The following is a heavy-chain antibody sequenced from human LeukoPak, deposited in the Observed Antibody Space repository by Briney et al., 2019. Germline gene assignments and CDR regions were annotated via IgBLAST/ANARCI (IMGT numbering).Heavy chain of an antibody. V-gene: IGHV3-74*01. D-gene: IGHD3-10*01. CDR2: INTDGRTT. CDR1: GFTFSSYW. CDR3: ARDITLTRGGRSDY. J-gene: IGHJ4*01. Sequence: GGSLRLSCAASGFTFSSYWMYWVRQAPGKGLVWVSRINTDGRTTNYADYVKGRFTISRDNAKNTLYLQMNSLRAEDTAVYYCARDITLTRGGRSDYWGHGTLVTVSA.